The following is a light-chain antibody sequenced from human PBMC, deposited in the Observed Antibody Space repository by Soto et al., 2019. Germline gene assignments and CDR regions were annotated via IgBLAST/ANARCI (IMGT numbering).Light chain of an antibody. CDR2: DAS. Sequence: EIAMTQSPATLSVFPGDRATISCLASQSVSRNLAWYQQKPGQAPRLLIYDASNRAAGIPARFSGSGSGTDFTLTISSLEPEDFAIYYCQQRQYWPPITFGQGTRLEIK. J-gene: IGKJ5*01. V-gene: IGKV3-11*01. CDR3: QQRQYWPPIT. CDR1: QSVSRN.